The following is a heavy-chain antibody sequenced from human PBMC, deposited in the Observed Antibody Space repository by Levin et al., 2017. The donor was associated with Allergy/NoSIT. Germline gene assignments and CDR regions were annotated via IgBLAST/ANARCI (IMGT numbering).Heavy chain of an antibody. Sequence: GESLKISCAASGFTFTNGWMSWVRQAPGKGLEWVGRIKSKNDGASVEYAAPVKGRFTISRDDSKDTLSLQMNSLRSEDTAVYYWTSYAVTVDRSVPHYYGMDVWGQGTTVTVSS. V-gene: IGHV3-15*01. CDR3: TSYAVTVDRSVPHYYGMDV. J-gene: IGHJ6*02. CDR1: GFTFTNGW. CDR2: IKSKNDGASV. D-gene: IGHD3-16*01.